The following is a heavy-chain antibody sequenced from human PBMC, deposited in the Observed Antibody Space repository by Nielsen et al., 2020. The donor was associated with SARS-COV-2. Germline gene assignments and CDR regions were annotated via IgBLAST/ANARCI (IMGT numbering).Heavy chain of an antibody. CDR3: AKVAVWFGESDWSPQFDY. J-gene: IGHJ4*02. CDR2: INWNSNSI. Sequence: SLKISCAASGFTFDDYAMHWVRQASGKGLEWVSGINWNSNSIGYADSVKGRFTISRDNAKNSLYLQMNSLRAEDTAVYYCAKVAVWFGESDWSPQFDYWGQGTLVTVSS. V-gene: IGHV3-9*01. CDR1: GFTFDDYA. D-gene: IGHD3-10*01.